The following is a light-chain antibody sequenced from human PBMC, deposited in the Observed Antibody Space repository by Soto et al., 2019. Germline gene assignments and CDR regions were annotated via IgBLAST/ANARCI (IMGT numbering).Light chain of an antibody. CDR1: QSISSW. J-gene: IGKJ2*01. V-gene: IGKV1-5*01. CDR2: DAS. CDR3: QQYNTYL. Sequence: DIQMTQSPSTLSASVGDRVTITCRASQSISSWLAWYQQKPGKAPKLLIFDASSLESGVPSRFSGSGSGTEFTLTISSLQPDDFATYYCQQYNTYLFGQGTKLEIK.